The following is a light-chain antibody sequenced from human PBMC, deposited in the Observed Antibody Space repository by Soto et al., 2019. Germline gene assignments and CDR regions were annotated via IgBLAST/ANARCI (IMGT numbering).Light chain of an antibody. Sequence: DIQMTQSPSSLSASVLYRFTLTCRASQSLNSRLAGYHQRPGKAPKLLIYDASTLESGVPSRFSGSGSGTGLTLTINKLQPDDLATHSCQQYKXYSTCGRWTKV. J-gene: IGKJ1*01. CDR2: DAS. V-gene: IGKV1-5*01. CDR1: QSLNSR. CDR3: QQYKXYST.